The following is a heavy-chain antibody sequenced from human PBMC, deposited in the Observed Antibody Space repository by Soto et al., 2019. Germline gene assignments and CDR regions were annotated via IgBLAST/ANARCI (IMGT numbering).Heavy chain of an antibody. Sequence: QVQLQESGPGLVKPSETLSLTCTVSGGSMTGYFWSWIRQPAGKALEWIGHVYNSGNTDYNPSLASRITMAVATSKRQFSLKVKSVTAADTAVYYCARTHWVSGTEYWGQGILVTVSS. V-gene: IGHV4-4*07. D-gene: IGHD6-19*01. CDR2: VYNSGNT. CDR3: ARTHWVSGTEY. CDR1: GGSMTGYF. J-gene: IGHJ4*02.